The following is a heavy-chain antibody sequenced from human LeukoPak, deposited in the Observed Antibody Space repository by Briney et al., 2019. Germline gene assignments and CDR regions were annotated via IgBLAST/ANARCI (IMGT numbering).Heavy chain of an antibody. V-gene: IGHV4-38-2*02. J-gene: IGHJ4*02. CDR1: GYSISSGYY. CDR3: ARGPRLLRFGELLYRKIFDY. D-gene: IGHD3-10*01. CDR2: INHSGST. Sequence: SETLSLTCTVSGYSISSGYYWGWIRQPPGRGLEWIGEINHSGSTNYNPSLKSRVTISVDTSKNQFSLKLSSVTAADTAVYYCARGPRLLRFGELLYRKIFDYWGQGTLVTVSS.